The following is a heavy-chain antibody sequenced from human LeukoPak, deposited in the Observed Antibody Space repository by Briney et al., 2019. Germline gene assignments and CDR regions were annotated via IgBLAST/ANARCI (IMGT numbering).Heavy chain of an antibody. CDR3: ARHSPSGAYFDL. J-gene: IGHJ2*01. Sequence: SSETLSLTCTLSGGSISSSTYYWGWIRQPPGKGLEWIGSIYYSGNTYYNPSLRGRVTISVDTSKNQFSLKLSSVTAADTAVYYCARHSPSGAYFDLWGRGTLVTVSS. CDR1: GGSISSSTYY. CDR2: IYYSGNT. V-gene: IGHV4-39*01. D-gene: IGHD3-10*01.